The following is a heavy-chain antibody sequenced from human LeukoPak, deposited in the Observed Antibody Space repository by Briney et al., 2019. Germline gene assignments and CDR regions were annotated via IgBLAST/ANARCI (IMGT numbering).Heavy chain of an antibody. CDR3: AKEVRESAWFYFDY. CDR1: GFTFNTYA. J-gene: IGHJ4*02. D-gene: IGHD3-10*01. CDR2: IRSSGDTT. Sequence: GGSLRLSCAASGFTFNTYAMSWVRQAPGKGLEWVSGIRSSGDTTYYADSVKGRFTISRDSSKNTLYLQMNSLRPEDTAVYYCAKEVRESAWFYFDYWGQGTLVTVSS. V-gene: IGHV3-23*01.